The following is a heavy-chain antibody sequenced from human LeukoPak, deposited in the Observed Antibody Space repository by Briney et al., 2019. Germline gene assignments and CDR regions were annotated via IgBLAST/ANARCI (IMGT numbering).Heavy chain of an antibody. CDR3: AREGFGAAFDI. D-gene: IGHD2-15*01. CDR2: IIPLFGTT. J-gene: IGHJ3*02. CDR1: GGPFSRYS. Sequence: ASVNVSCKTSGGPFSRYSISWVRQAPGQGLEWMGGIIPLFGTTSYEQNFQDRVTITADESTSTVYMELSRLTSGDTAVYYCAREGFGAAFDIWGHGTMVTVSS. V-gene: IGHV1-69*13.